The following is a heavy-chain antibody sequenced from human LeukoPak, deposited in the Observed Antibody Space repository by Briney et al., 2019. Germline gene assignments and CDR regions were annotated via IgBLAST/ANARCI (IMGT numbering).Heavy chain of an antibody. V-gene: IGHV3-30*02. CDR1: GFTFSSYG. Sequence: GGSLRLSCAASGFTFSSYGMHWVRQAPGKGLEWVAFIRYDGSNKYYADSVKGRFTISRDNSKNTLYLQMNSLRAEDTAVYYCAKVPRLYDYYYYYMDVWGKGTTVTVSS. J-gene: IGHJ6*03. CDR3: AKVPRLYDYYYYYMDV. CDR2: IRYDGSNK. D-gene: IGHD6-25*01.